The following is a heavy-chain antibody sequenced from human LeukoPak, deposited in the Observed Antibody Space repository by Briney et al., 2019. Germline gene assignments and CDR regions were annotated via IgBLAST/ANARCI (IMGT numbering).Heavy chain of an antibody. CDR3: ARGQFWHGDYIWGSYRSPFDY. V-gene: IGHV4-34*01. CDR1: GGSFSGYY. J-gene: IGHJ4*02. CDR2: INHSGST. Sequence: PSETLSLTCAVYGGSFSGYYWSWIRQPPGKGLEWIGEINHSGSTNYNPSLKSRVTISVDTSNNQCSLKLSSVTAADTAVYYCARGQFWHGDYIWGSYRSPFDYWGQGTLVTVSS. D-gene: IGHD3-16*02.